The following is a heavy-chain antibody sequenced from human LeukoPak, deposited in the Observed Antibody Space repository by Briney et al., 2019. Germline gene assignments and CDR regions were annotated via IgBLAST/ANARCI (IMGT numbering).Heavy chain of an antibody. V-gene: IGHV3-43*01. J-gene: IGHJ6*03. D-gene: IGHD5-24*01. CDR2: ISWDGGST. CDR1: GFTFDDYA. CDR3: AKDAMAEVYYYYMDV. Sequence: GGSLRLSCAASGFTFDDYAMHWVRQAPGKGLEWVSLISWDGGSTYYADSVKGRFTISRDNSKNSLYLQMNSLRTEDTALYYCAKDAMAEVYYYYMDVWGKGTTVTISS.